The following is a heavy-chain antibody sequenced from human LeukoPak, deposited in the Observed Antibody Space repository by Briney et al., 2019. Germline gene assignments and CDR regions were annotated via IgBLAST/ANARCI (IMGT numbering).Heavy chain of an antibody. CDR1: GGSISSSSYY. CDR2: IYYSGST. CDR3: ARHLVATTLYPARPLPQFDD. Sequence: SETLSLTCTVSGGSISSSSYYWGWIRQPPGKGLEWIGSIYYSGSTYYNPSLKSRVTISVDTSKKQFSLKLSSVTAADTAVYYCARHLVATTLYPARPLPQFDDWGQGTLVTVSS. V-gene: IGHV4-39*01. D-gene: IGHD5-12*01. J-gene: IGHJ4*02.